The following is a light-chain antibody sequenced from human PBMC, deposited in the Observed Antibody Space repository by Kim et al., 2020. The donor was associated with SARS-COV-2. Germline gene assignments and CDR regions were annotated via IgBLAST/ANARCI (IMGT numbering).Light chain of an antibody. Sequence: QTATLTCTGNSNNVGDEGAAWLQQHQDHPPKLLSYRNNNRPSGISERLSASKSGNTASLTITGLQPEDEADYYCSAWDRSLSAWVFGGGTQLTVL. CDR3: SAWDRSLSAWV. CDR1: SNNVGDEG. CDR2: RNN. V-gene: IGLV10-54*01. J-gene: IGLJ3*02.